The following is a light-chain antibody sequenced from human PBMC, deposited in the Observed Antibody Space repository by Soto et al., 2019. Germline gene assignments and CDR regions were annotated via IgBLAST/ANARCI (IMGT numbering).Light chain of an antibody. CDR3: CSYAGSSTYV. Sequence: QSALTQPASVSGSPGQSITISCTGTSNDVGIDIFVSWYQQHPDKAPRLMIYEGSKRPSGVSNRFSGYKSGSTASLTISGLQAEDEADYYCCSYAGSSTYVFGIGTKVTVL. J-gene: IGLJ1*01. CDR2: EGS. V-gene: IGLV2-23*01. CDR1: SNDVGIDIF.